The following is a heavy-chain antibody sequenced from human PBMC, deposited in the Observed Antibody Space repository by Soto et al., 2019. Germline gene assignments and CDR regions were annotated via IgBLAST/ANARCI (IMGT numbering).Heavy chain of an antibody. V-gene: IGHV4-34*01. D-gene: IGHD2-15*01. CDR2: INHSGST. Sequence: SETLSLTCAVYGGSFSGYYWSWIRQPPGKGLEWIGEINHSGSTNYNPSLKSRATISVDTSKNQFSLKLSSVTAADTAVYYCARASFPPRAAPPYGMDVWGQGTTVTVSS. CDR3: ARASFPPRAAPPYGMDV. J-gene: IGHJ6*02. CDR1: GGSFSGYY.